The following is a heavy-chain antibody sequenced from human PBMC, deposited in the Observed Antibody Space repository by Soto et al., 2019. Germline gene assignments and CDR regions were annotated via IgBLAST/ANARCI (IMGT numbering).Heavy chain of an antibody. CDR3: ARESADSSGYYLTSGPFDY. CDR1: GFTFSSYG. CDR2: IWYDGSNK. V-gene: IGHV3-33*01. D-gene: IGHD3-22*01. Sequence: SLRLSCAASGFTFSSYGMHWVRQAPGKGLEWVAVIWYDGSNKYYADSVKGRFTISRDNSKNTPYLQMNSLRAEDTAVYYCARESADSSGYYLTSGPFDYWGQGTLVTVSS. J-gene: IGHJ4*02.